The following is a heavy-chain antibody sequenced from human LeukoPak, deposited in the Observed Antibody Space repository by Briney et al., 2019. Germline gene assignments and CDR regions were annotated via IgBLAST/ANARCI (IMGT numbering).Heavy chain of an antibody. CDR2: IASETYGGTA. V-gene: IGHV3-49*04. CDR3: TRDQTPYY. CDR1: GFSFSDYA. Sequence: PGGSLRLSCAASGFSFSDYAIYWVRQTPGKGLEWVGFIASETYGGTAEYAASVKGRFTISRDDSKSIAYLQMNSLKTEDTAVYYCTRDQTPYYWGQGTLVTVSS. J-gene: IGHJ4*02.